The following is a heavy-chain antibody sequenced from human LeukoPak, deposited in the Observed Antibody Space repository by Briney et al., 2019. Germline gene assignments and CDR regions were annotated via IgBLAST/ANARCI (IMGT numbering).Heavy chain of an antibody. J-gene: IGHJ4*02. CDR3: AKDYAVAVTTLIDY. CDR1: GFTFSSYA. CDR2: ISGSGGRT. V-gene: IGHV3-23*01. Sequence: PGGSLRLSCAASGFTFSSYAMSWVRQAPGKGLEWVSAISGSGGRTYYAVSVRGWFSISRDNSKNTLYLQMNSLRAEDTGVYYCAKDYAVAVTTLIDYWGQGTLVTVSS. D-gene: IGHD4-23*01.